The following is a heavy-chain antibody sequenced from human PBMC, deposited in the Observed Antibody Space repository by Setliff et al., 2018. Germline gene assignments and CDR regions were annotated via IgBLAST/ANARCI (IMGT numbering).Heavy chain of an antibody. D-gene: IGHD3-3*01. Sequence: SETLSLTCTVSGGSISSSSYYWGWIRQPPGKGLEWIGSIYYSGSTYYNPSLKSRVTISVDTSKNQFSPKLSSVTAADTAVYYCAGNNAHLEWLFAWFDPWGQGTLVTVSS. V-gene: IGHV4-39*07. CDR1: GGSISSSSYY. CDR2: IYYSGST. CDR3: AGNNAHLEWLFAWFDP. J-gene: IGHJ5*02.